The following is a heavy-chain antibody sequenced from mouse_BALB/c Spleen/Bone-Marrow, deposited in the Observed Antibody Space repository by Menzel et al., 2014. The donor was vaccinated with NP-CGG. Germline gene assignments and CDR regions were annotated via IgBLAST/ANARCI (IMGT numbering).Heavy chain of an antibody. CDR3: ARFPMDY. CDR2: IRTKAYGYTT. J-gene: IGHJ4*01. CDR1: GFTFTDYY. V-gene: IGHV7-3*02. Sequence: EVQVVESGGDLVRPGGSLRLSCTTSGFTFTDYYMRWVNPPPGKALEWLAFIRTKAYGYTTEYNASVKGRFTISRDNSQSILYLQMNTLRAEDSATYYCARFPMDYWGQGTSVTVSS.